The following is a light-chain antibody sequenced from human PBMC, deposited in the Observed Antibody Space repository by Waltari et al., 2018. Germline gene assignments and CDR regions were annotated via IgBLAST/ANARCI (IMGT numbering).Light chain of an antibody. CDR2: EAA. V-gene: IGKV3-15*01. CDR1: GSVSRS. J-gene: IGKJ1*01. CDR3: QQYNSWPGT. Sequence: EKVMTQSPVTLSVSAGDSAPLSCRASGSVSRSVAWSHQVPGQVPSLLSYEAATRATEVPARFTGTGSGTEFTLTISSLQSEDSAVYLCQQYNSWPGTFGQGTKVEI.